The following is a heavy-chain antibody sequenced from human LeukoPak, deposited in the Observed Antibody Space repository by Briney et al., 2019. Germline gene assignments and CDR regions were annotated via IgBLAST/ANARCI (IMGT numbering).Heavy chain of an antibody. D-gene: IGHD3-10*01. CDR3: ARVRYYGSGSYYYFDY. CDR1: GGTFSSYA. V-gene: IGHV1-69*13. Sequence: SVKVSCKASGGTFSSYAISWVRQAPGLGLEWMGGIIPIFGTANYAQKFQGRVTITADESTSTAYMELSSLRSEDTAVYYCARVRYYGSGSYYYFDYWGQGTLVTVSS. J-gene: IGHJ4*02. CDR2: IIPIFGTA.